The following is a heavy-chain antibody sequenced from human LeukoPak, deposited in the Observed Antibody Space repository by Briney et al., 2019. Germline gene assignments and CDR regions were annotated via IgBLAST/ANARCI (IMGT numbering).Heavy chain of an antibody. D-gene: IGHD1-7*01. V-gene: IGHV5-51*01. CDR3: ARLGSLELRTAPFNS. CDR1: GYSFTSYW. J-gene: IGHJ4*02. Sequence: GESLKISCKGSGYSFTSYWIGWVRQMPGKGLEWMGIIYPDDSDTRYSPSFQGQVTISADKSISTAYQQWSSLKASDTAMYYCARLGSLELRTAPFNSWGQGTLVTVSS. CDR2: IYPDDSDT.